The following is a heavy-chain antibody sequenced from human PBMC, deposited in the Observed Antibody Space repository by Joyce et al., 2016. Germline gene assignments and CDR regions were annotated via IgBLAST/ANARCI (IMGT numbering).Heavy chain of an antibody. CDR2: INEDGSEK. D-gene: IGHD6-13*01. CDR3: TRGSGTGWFDP. J-gene: IGHJ5*02. CDR1: GFRFRYFW. Sequence: EVYLVESGGGLVQPGGSLRLSCAAAGFRFRYFWMDWVRQAPGKGLEWVAQINEDGSEKNYMDSLRGQFTISRDNAKNSVDLQINSLRVEDTAVYYCTRGSGTGWFDPWGQGTLVTVST. V-gene: IGHV3-7*03.